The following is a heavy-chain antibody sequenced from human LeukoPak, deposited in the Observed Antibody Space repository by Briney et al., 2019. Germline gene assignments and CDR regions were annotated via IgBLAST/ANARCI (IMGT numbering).Heavy chain of an antibody. V-gene: IGHV4-31*03. Sequence: PSQTLSLTCTVSGGSISSGGYYWSWIRQHPGKGLEWIGYIYYSGSTYYNPSLKSRVTISVDTSKNQFSLKLSSVTAADTAVYYCARDVMVRGVIDAGRAFDIWGQETMVTVSS. J-gene: IGHJ3*02. CDR3: ARDVMVRGVIDAGRAFDI. D-gene: IGHD3-10*01. CDR2: IYYSGST. CDR1: GGSISSGGYY.